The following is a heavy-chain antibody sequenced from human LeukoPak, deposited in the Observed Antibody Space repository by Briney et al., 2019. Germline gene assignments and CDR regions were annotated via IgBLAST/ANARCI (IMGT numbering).Heavy chain of an antibody. V-gene: IGHV4-34*01. J-gene: IGHJ4*02. D-gene: IGHD4-11*01. Sequence: SEALSLTCAVYGGSFSGYYWSWIRQPPGKGLEWIGEINHSGSTNYNPSLKSRVTISVDTSKNQFSLKLSSVTAADTAVYYCARRLLRSMTNLDYWGQGTLVTVSS. CDR2: INHSGST. CDR1: GGSFSGYY. CDR3: ARRLLRSMTNLDY.